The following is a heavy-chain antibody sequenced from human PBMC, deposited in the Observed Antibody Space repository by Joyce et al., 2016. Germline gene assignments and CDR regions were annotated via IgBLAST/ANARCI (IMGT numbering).Heavy chain of an antibody. CDR2: FLSSGTT. Sequence: QVQLQESGPGLVKPSETLSLTCTVSGASVSSYSWNWIRQPAGKGLEWLGRFLSSGTTTYNPSLQGRLTVSLDTSKSQFSLRLSSVTAADTAKYFCARDIRGVFDYWGQGTLVAVSS. V-gene: IGHV4-4*07. J-gene: IGHJ4*02. CDR3: ARDIRGVFDY. D-gene: IGHD1-26*01. CDR1: GASVSSYS.